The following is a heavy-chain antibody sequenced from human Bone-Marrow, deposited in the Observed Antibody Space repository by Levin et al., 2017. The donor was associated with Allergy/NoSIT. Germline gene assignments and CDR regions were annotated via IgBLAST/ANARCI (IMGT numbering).Heavy chain of an antibody. V-gene: IGHV3-7*01. Sequence: SCAASGFTFSSYWMSWVRQAPGKGLEWVANIKQDGSEKYYVDSVKGRFTISRDNAKNSLYLQMNSLRAEDTAVYYCARDVREQWLAKYYYYGMDVWGQGTTVTVSS. CDR1: GFTFSSYW. J-gene: IGHJ6*02. D-gene: IGHD6-19*01. CDR2: IKQDGSEK. CDR3: ARDVREQWLAKYYYYGMDV.